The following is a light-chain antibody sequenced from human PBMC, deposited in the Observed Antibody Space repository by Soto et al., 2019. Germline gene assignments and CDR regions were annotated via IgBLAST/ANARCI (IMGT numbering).Light chain of an antibody. J-gene: IGKJ2*01. CDR3: QQSYSTPYT. Sequence: DIQMTQSPSSLSASVGDRVTITCRASQSISSYLNWYQQKPGKAPKLLIYAASSLQSGVPSRFSGSGSGTDFTLTISSLQPEDFATYYCQQSYSTPYTFVQATKLEIK. CDR2: AAS. V-gene: IGKV1-39*01. CDR1: QSISSY.